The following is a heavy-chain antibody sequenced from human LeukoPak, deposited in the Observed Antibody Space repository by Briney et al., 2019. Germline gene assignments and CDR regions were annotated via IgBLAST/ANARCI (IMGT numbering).Heavy chain of an antibody. CDR3: ARVNQLPNWFYYYYYMDV. V-gene: IGHV1-18*01. CDR1: GYTFTSYG. D-gene: IGHD2-2*01. Sequence: ASVKVSCKASGYTFTSYGISWVRQAPGQGLEWMGWISAYNGNTNYAQKLQGRVTMTTDTSTSTAYMELRSLRSDDTAVYYCARVNQLPNWFYYYYYMDVWGKGTTVTVSS. J-gene: IGHJ6*03. CDR2: ISAYNGNT.